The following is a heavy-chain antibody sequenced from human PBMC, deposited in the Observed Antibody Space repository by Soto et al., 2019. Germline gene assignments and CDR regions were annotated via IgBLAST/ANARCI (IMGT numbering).Heavy chain of an antibody. CDR2: IYYSGST. CDR1: GGSISTRSYY. D-gene: IGHD6-13*01. V-gene: IGHV4-39*01. J-gene: IGHJ4*02. Sequence: QLQLQESGPGLVKPSETLSLTCTVSGGSISTRSYYWGWIRQPPGKGLEWIGSIYYSGSTYYNPSLKSRVTISADTSKNQFSLKLSSVTAADTAVYYCARLIAAAGGNRAYWGQGTLVTVAS. CDR3: ARLIAAAGGNRAY.